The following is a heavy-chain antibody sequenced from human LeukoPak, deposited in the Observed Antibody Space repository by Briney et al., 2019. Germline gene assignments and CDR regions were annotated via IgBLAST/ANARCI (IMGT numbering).Heavy chain of an antibody. J-gene: IGHJ6*03. Sequence: GGSLRLSCAASGFTFSSYGMHWVRQAPGKGLEWVTFIREDGSNKYYADSVKGRFTISRDNSKNTLYLQMNSLRAEDTAVYYCAKDTVKVTTIRRVPHYMDVWGKGTTVTISS. D-gene: IGHD5-12*01. V-gene: IGHV3-30*02. CDR1: GFTFSSYG. CDR2: IREDGSNK. CDR3: AKDTVKVTTIRRVPHYMDV.